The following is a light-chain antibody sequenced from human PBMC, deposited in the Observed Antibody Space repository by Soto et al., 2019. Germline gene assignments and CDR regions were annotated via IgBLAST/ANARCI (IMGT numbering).Light chain of an antibody. CDR1: SSDVGGYDY. V-gene: IGLV2-14*01. CDR2: DVS. Sequence: QSVLTQPASVSESPGQSITISCTGTSSDVGGYDYVSWYQQHPGKAPKLMIYDVSNRPSGISIRFSGSKSGNTASLTISGLQAEDEADYYCTSYTSTSTRVFGGGTKLTVL. J-gene: IGLJ3*02. CDR3: TSYTSTSTRV.